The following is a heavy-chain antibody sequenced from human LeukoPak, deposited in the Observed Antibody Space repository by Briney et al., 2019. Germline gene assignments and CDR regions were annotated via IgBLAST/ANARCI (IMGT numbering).Heavy chain of an antibody. CDR3: VRRRSGTNSDY. CDR1: GYSFSSYW. J-gene: IGHJ4*02. D-gene: IGHD1-26*01. Sequence: GESLKISCXASGYSFSSYWIGWVRQMPGKGLEWMGNIYAGDSDTRYSPSFQGQATISVDKSINTAYLQWSSLKASETAMYYCVRRRSGTNSDYWGQGTLVTVSS. CDR2: IYAGDSDT. V-gene: IGHV5-51*01.